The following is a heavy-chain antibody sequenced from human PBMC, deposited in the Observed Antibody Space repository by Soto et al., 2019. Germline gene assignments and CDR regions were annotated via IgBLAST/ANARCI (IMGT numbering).Heavy chain of an antibody. J-gene: IGHJ4*02. D-gene: IGHD6-19*01. CDR3: VHESYFYSAWR. V-gene: IGHV3-15*07. Sequence: GGSLRLSCVVSGLTFSDAGLIWVRQAPGKGLEWAGRFKSKGSGEAPDLAAPVKGRFALSRDDLQSTLQLQMNSLQTDDTGVYYCVHESYFYSAWRWGQGT. CDR2: FKSKGSGEAP. CDR1: GLTFSDAG.